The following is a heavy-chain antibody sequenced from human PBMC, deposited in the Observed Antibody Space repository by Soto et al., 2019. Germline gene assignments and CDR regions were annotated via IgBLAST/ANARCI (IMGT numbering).Heavy chain of an antibody. CDR2: IRSKANSYAT. CDR3: TRSDWYNWNDVEAFDI. J-gene: IGHJ3*02. V-gene: IGHV3-73*02. D-gene: IGHD1-20*01. Sequence: EVQLVESGGVLVQPGGSLKLSCAASGFTFSGSAMHWVRQASGKGLEWVGRIRSKANSYATAYAASVKGRFTISRDDSKNTAYLQMNSLKTEDTAVYYCTRSDWYNWNDVEAFDIWGQGTMVTVSS. CDR1: GFTFSGSA.